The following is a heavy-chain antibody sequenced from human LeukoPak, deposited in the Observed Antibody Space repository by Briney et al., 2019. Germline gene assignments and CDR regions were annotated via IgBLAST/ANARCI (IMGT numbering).Heavy chain of an antibody. Sequence: SETLSLTCTVSGGSISSYYWSWIRQPPGKGLEWIGYIYYSGSTNYNPSLKSRVTISVDTSKNQFSLKLSSVTAAGTAVYYCARHTPGGDPLRFLSPWGQGTLVTVSS. V-gene: IGHV4-59*08. D-gene: IGHD3-3*01. CDR1: GGSISSYY. CDR3: ARHTPGGDPLRFLSP. CDR2: IYYSGST. J-gene: IGHJ4*02.